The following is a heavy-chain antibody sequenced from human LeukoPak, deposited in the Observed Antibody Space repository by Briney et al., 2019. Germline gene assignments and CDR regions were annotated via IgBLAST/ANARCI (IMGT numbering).Heavy chain of an antibody. J-gene: IGHJ5*02. V-gene: IGHV4-39*01. D-gene: IGHD2-2*01. CDR2: IYYSGST. CDR1: GGSISSSSYY. CDR3: ARIRDIVVVPAAKRFDP. Sequence: SETLSLTCTVSGGSISSSSYYWGWIRQPPGKGLEWIGSIYYSGSTYYNPSLKSRVTISVDTSKNQFSLKLSSVTAADTAVCYCARIRDIVVVPAAKRFDPWGQGTLVTVSS.